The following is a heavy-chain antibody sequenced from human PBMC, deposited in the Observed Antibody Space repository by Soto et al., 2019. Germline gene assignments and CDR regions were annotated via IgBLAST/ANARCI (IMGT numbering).Heavy chain of an antibody. V-gene: IGHV4-4*02. CDR1: GGSFTSNNW. CDR2: LFRTGST. D-gene: IGHD1-7*01. J-gene: IGHJ4*02. CDR3: ASRDPGTSVDY. Sequence: QVQLQESGPGLVKPSGTLSLTCAVSGGSFTSNNWWTWVLQPPGQGMEWIGELFRTGSTNYNPSLKSRVTTSLDKSENQFSLKVTSLTAADTAVYYCASRDPGTSVDYWGQGTLVTVSS.